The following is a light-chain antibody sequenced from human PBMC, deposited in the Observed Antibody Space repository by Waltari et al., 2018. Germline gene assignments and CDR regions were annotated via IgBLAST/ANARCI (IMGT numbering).Light chain of an antibody. CDR2: DVT. V-gene: IGLV2-14*01. CDR1: SSDVDGFNH. CDR3: SSYTTSTWV. J-gene: IGLJ3*02. Sequence: QSALTQPASVSGSPGQSITISCTGTSSDVDGFNHVSWYQQHPGKAPKLMIYDVTKRPSGVSNRFSGSKSANTASLTISGLQAEDEADYYCSSYTTSTWVFGGGTKLTVL.